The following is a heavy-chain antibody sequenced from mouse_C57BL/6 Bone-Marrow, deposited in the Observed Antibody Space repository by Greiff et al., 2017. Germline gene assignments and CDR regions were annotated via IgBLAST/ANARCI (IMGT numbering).Heavy chain of an antibody. J-gene: IGHJ2*01. Sequence: QVQLQQPGAELVRPGSSVKLSCKASGYTFTSYWMHWVKQRPGQGLEWIGVIYPSDSYTNYNQKLKGKATLHVDTSSSTAYMQLSSLTSEDSAVYYSARENLLSYFDYWGQGATLTVSS. CDR3: ARENLLSYFDY. CDR1: GYTFTSYW. D-gene: IGHD2-10*01. V-gene: IGHV1-59*01. CDR2: IYPSDSYT.